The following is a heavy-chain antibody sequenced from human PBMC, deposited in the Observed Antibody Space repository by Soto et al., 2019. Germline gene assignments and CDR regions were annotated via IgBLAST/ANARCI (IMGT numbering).Heavy chain of an antibody. CDR3: ARTIFGVVKSYYYYYGMDV. Sequence: QVQLVQSGAEVKKPGASVKVSCKASGYTFTSYGISWVRQAPGQGLEWMGWISAYNGNTNYAQKLQGRVTMTTDTSTSTAYMELRSLRSDDTAVYYCARTIFGVVKSYYYYYGMDVWGQGTTVTVPS. J-gene: IGHJ6*02. V-gene: IGHV1-18*04. D-gene: IGHD3-3*01. CDR1: GYTFTSYG. CDR2: ISAYNGNT.